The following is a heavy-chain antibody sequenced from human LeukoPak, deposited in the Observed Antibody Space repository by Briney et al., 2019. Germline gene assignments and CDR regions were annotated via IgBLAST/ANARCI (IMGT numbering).Heavy chain of an antibody. D-gene: IGHD1-26*01. V-gene: IGHV4-59*12. CDR2: IYYSGST. CDR3: AREDPRSYDKFFFDY. J-gene: IGHJ4*02. CDR1: GGSISSYY. Sequence: SETLSLTCTVSGGSISSYYWSWIRQPPGKGLEWIGYIYYSGSTYYNPSLKSRVTISVDTSKNQFSLKLSSVTAADTAVYYCAREDPRSYDKFFFDYWGQGTLVTVSS.